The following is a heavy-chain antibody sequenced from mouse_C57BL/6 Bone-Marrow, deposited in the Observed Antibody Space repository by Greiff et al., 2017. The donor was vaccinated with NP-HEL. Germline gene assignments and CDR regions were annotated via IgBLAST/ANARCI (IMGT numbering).Heavy chain of an antibody. CDR3: ARLYYGSSLDY. Sequence: EVQLVESGGGLVQPGGSLKLSCAASGFTFSDYYMYWVRQTPEKRLEWVAYISNGGGSTYYPDTVKGQFTISRDNAKNTLYLQMSRLKSEDTAMYYCARLYYGSSLDYGGQGTTLTVSS. D-gene: IGHD1-1*01. J-gene: IGHJ2*01. CDR1: GFTFSDYY. V-gene: IGHV5-12*01. CDR2: ISNGGGST.